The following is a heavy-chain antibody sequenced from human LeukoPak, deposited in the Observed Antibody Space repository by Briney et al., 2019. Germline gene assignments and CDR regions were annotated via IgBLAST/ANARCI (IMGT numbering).Heavy chain of an antibody. D-gene: IGHD6-13*01. CDR1: GGSFSGYY. Sequence: PSETLSLTCAVYGGSFSGYYWSWIRQPPGKGLEWIGEINHSGSTNYNPSLKSRVTISVDTSKNQFSLKLSSVTAADTAVYYCARGSRSSWENDAFDIWGQGTMVTVSS. CDR2: INHSGST. CDR3: ARGSRSSWENDAFDI. J-gene: IGHJ3*02. V-gene: IGHV4-34*01.